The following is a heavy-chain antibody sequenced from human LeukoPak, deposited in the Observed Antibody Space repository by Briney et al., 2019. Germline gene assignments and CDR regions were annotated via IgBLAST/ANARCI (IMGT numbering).Heavy chain of an antibody. CDR1: GFTFSSYA. Sequence: GGSLRLSCAASGFTFSSYAMSWVRQAPGKGLEWVSAISGSGGSTYYADSVKGRFTISRDNSKNTLYLQMNSLRAEDTAVYYCAKAYGPGSRPFPFDYWGQGTLVTVSS. CDR2: ISGSGGST. J-gene: IGHJ4*02. CDR3: AKAYGPGSRPFPFDY. D-gene: IGHD3-10*01. V-gene: IGHV3-23*01.